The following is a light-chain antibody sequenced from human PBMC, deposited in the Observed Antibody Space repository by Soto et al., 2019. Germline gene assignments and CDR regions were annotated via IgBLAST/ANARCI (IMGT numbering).Light chain of an antibody. Sequence: DIVMTQSPDSLAVSLGERATIDCKSSQSVLYSSNNKNYLAWYQQKPGQPPKLLIYWASTRESGVPDRFSGSGSGTDFTLTISSLQSEDFAVYYCQQDKNWPPITFGQGTRLEIK. CDR3: QQDKNWPPIT. J-gene: IGKJ5*01. CDR1: QSVLYSSNNKNY. CDR2: WAS. V-gene: IGKV4-1*01.